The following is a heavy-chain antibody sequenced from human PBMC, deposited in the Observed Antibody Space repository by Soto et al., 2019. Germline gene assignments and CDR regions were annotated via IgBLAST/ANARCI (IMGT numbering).Heavy chain of an antibody. D-gene: IGHD4-4*01. J-gene: IGHJ6*02. CDR3: ARGWRDDYSNYYYYGMDV. Sequence: ASVKVSCKASGYTFTSYDINWVRQATEQGLEWMGWMNPNSGNTGYAQKFQGRVTMTRNTSISTAYMELSSLRSEDTAVYYCARGWRDDYSNYYYYGMDVWGQGTTVTVSS. CDR2: MNPNSGNT. CDR1: GYTFTSYD. V-gene: IGHV1-8*01.